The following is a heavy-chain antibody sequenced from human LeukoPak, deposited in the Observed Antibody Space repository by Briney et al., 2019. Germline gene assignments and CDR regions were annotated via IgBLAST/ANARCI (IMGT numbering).Heavy chain of an antibody. CDR1: GWSFNDYY. CDR2: VNACGDT. J-gene: IGHJ5*02. D-gene: IGHD2-2*01. Sequence: SETLSLTCAVYGWSFNDYYWNWIRQPPGKGLEWIGEVNACGDTNYHRSLKSRVTISVDTSKNQFSLRLTSMIAADTAVYYCARGQVPAARGYNWFDPWGQGTLVTVSS. V-gene: IGHV4-34*01. CDR3: ARGQVPAARGYNWFDP.